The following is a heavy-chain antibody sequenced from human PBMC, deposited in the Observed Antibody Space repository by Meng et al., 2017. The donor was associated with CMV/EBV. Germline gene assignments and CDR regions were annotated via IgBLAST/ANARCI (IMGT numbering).Heavy chain of an antibody. CDR3: ARDGHLDQNYYGMDV. V-gene: IGHV1-18*01. Sequence: ASVKVSCNASGYTFTSYGISWVRQAPGQGLEWMGWISAYNGNTNYAQKLQGRVTMTTDTSTSTAYMELRSLRSDDTAVYYCARDGHLDQNYYGMDVWGQGTTVTVSS. J-gene: IGHJ6*02. D-gene: IGHD2-2*03. CDR2: ISAYNGNT. CDR1: GYTFTSYG.